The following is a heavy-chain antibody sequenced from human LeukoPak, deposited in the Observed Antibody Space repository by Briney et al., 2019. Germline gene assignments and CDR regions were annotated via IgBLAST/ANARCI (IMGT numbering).Heavy chain of an antibody. Sequence: QSGGSLRLSCAASGFTFSGYSLTWVCQAPGRGLEWVASIKQDGSEKSYVDSVKGRFTISRDNAKNSLYLQMNSLAAEDTAVYYCASGGGSGTYIPYYYYVMDVWGQGTTVTVSS. J-gene: IGHJ6*02. D-gene: IGHD3-10*01. CDR1: GFTFSGYS. V-gene: IGHV3-7*01. CDR3: ASGGGSGTYIPYYYYVMDV. CDR2: IKQDGSEK.